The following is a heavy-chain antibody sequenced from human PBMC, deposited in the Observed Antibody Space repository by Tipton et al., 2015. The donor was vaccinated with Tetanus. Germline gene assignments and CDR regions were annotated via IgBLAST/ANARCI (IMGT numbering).Heavy chain of an antibody. J-gene: IGHJ6*04. CDR2: TYGDGST. CDR3: AREALGVLNL. CDR1: GFSVSRKY. V-gene: IGHV3-53*01. Sequence: SLRLSCAASGFSVSRKYMTWVRQAPGKGLEWVSLTYGDGSTYYADSVKGRFTISRDNSKNTLYLQMSNLRAEDTAVYYCAREALGVLNLWGKGTTVIVSS. D-gene: IGHD1-14*01.